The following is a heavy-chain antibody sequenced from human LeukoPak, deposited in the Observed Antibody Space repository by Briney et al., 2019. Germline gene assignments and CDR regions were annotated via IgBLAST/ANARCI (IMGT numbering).Heavy chain of an antibody. Sequence: PSETLSLTCTVSGGSISSTTYYWGWIRQPPGKGLEWIGSIYHSGNIYYNPSLKSRVTISVDTSKNQFSLKLSSVTAADTAVYYCARDWAYCSGGSCEGYMDVWGKGTTVTVSS. CDR1: GGSISSTTYY. J-gene: IGHJ6*03. CDR2: IYHSGNI. V-gene: IGHV4-39*02. D-gene: IGHD2-15*01. CDR3: ARDWAYCSGGSCEGYMDV.